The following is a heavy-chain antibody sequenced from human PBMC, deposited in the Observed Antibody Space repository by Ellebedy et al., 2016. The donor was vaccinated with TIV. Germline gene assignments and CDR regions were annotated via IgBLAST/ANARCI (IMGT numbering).Heavy chain of an antibody. CDR1: GFTFSNYA. CDR3: AKDRGTTIIAYDF. Sequence: GESLKISXAASGFTFSNYAMSWVRQAPGEGLEWVSAISGSGGNTNYADSVKGRFTISRDNSENTLYLQMNSLRAEDTAVYYCAKDRGTTIIAYDFWGQGTLVTVSS. CDR2: ISGSGGNT. D-gene: IGHD1-14*01. J-gene: IGHJ4*02. V-gene: IGHV3-23*01.